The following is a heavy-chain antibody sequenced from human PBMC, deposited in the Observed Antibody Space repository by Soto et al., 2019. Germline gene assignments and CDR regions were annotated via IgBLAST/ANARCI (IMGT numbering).Heavy chain of an antibody. CDR2: IYYSGST. V-gene: IGHV4-30-4*01. D-gene: IGHD1-20*01. J-gene: IGHJ5*02. CDR1: GGSISSGDYY. CDR3: ARDPVSPNNNWFDP. Sequence: SATRSLTCTVSGGSISSGDYYWSWNRQPPGKGLEWIGYIYYSGSTYYNPSLKSRVTISVDTSKNQFSLKLSSVTAADTAVYYCARDPVSPNNNWFDPWGQGTLVTVSS.